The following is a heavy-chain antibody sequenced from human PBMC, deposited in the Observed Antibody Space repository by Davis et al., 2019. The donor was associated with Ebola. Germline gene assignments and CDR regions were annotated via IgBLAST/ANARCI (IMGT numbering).Heavy chain of an antibody. V-gene: IGHV1-2*02. CDR3: ARKEPVVVPAAYYYGMDV. J-gene: IGHJ6*02. Sequence: ASVKVSCKASGYTFTSYGISWVRQAPGQGLEWMGWINPNSGGTNYAQKFQGRVTMTRDTSISTAYMKLSRLRSDDTAVYYCARKEPVVVPAAYYYGMDVWGQGTTVTVSS. CDR2: INPNSGGT. D-gene: IGHD2-2*01. CDR1: GYTFTSYG.